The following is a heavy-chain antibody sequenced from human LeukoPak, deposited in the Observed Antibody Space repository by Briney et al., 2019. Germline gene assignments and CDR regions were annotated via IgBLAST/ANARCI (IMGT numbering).Heavy chain of an antibody. J-gene: IGHJ4*02. CDR1: GFTVSSNY. V-gene: IGHV3-53*01. CDR2: IYSGGST. D-gene: IGHD2-21*01. CDR3: ARSDCGSDGCKLLNY. Sequence: EGSLRLSCAASGFTVSSNYMSWVRQAPGKGLEWVSVIYSGGSTYYADSVKGQFTISRDNFKNTVSLQMINLRAEDTAVYFCARSDCGSDGCKLLNYWGQGVLVTVSS.